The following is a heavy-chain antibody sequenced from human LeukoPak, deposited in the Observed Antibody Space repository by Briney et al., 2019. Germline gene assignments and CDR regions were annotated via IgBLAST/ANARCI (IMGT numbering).Heavy chain of an antibody. V-gene: IGHV4-34*01. CDR2: INHSGNT. CDR3: ARGSGHFDY. Sequence: SETLSLTCALYGGSLSGYYWSWIRQPPGKGLEWIGEINHSGNTNYNPSFKSRVTISVDTSKNQFSLKLSSVTAADTAVYYCARGSGHFDYWGQGTLVTVSS. J-gene: IGHJ4*02. CDR1: GGSLSGYY.